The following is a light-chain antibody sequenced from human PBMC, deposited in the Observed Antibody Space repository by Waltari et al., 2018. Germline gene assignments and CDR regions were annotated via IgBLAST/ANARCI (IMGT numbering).Light chain of an antibody. V-gene: IGKV3-20*01. Sequence: EIVLTQSPGTLSLSPGERATLSCRASQSVGGTLAWYKQKPGQAPRLLMYGTSIRAPGTPDRFRGTGSGTDFSLTISRLEPEDFAVYYCQHYVRLPATFGQGTKVEIK. J-gene: IGKJ1*01. CDR1: QSVGGT. CDR3: QHYVRLPAT. CDR2: GTS.